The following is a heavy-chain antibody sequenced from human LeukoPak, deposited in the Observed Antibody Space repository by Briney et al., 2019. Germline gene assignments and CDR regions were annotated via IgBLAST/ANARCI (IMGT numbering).Heavy chain of an antibody. CDR1: GFTFDDYA. CDR2: ISGSGGST. V-gene: IGHV3-23*01. D-gene: IGHD6-19*01. J-gene: IGHJ4*02. Sequence: PGRSLRLSCAASGFTFDDYAMHWVRQAPGKGLEWVSAISGSGGSTYYADSVKGRFTISRDNSKNTLYLQMNSLRAEDTAVYYCAKDAVAGFDYWGRGTLVTVSS. CDR3: AKDAVAGFDY.